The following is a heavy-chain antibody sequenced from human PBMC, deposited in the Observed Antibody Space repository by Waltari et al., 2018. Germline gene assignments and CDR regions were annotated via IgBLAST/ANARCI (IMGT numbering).Heavy chain of an antibody. CDR1: GGSISSHY. CDR2: IYYSGRT. CDR3: ARDRFGRGVPDY. J-gene: IGHJ4*02. V-gene: IGHV4-59*11. Sequence: QVQLQESGPGLVKPSETLSLTCTVSGGSISSHYWSWIRQPPGKGLEWIGYIYYSGRTNYTPSLKSRVTISVDTSKNQFSLKLSSVTAADTAVYYCARDRFGRGVPDYWGQGTLVTVSS. D-gene: IGHD3-16*01.